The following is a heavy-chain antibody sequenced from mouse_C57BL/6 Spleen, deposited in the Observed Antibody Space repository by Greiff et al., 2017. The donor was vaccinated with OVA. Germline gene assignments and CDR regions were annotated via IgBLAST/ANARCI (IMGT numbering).Heavy chain of an antibody. Sequence: QVQLQQSGAELVRPGASVKLSCKASGYTFTSYGISWVKQRPGQGLEWIGEIYPRSGYTYYNEKFKGQSTLTADNSSTTAYMELSSLTSEDAAVYFCARDGLRQKTGYFDYWGQGTTLTVSS. CDR1: GYTFTSYG. V-gene: IGHV1-81*01. CDR3: ARDGLRQKTGYFDY. D-gene: IGHD1-2*01. J-gene: IGHJ2*01. CDR2: IYPRSGYT.